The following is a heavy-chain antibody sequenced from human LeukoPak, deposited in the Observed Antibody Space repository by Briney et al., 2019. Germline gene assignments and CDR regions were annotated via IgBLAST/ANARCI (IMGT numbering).Heavy chain of an antibody. CDR2: ISSSSSYI. Sequence: GGSLRLSCAASGFTFSSYSMNWVRQAPGKGLEWVSSISSSSSYIYYADSVKGRFTISRDNAKNSLYLQMNSLRAEDTAVYYCATQPPYVPEVYFDYCGQGTLVTVSS. CDR1: GFTFSSYS. J-gene: IGHJ4*02. D-gene: IGHD1-1*01. V-gene: IGHV3-21*01. CDR3: ATQPPYVPEVYFDY.